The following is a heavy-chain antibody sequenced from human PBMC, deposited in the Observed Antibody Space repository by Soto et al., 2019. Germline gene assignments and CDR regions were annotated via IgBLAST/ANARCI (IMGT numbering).Heavy chain of an antibody. J-gene: IGHJ3*02. D-gene: IGHD2-15*01. Sequence: GGSLRLSCAASGFTFSDYYMSWIRQAPGKGLEWVSYISSSGSTIYYADSVKGRFTISRDNAKNSLYLQMNSLRAEDTAVYYCARDPKVVVAATLMDAFDIWGQGTMVTVSS. CDR3: ARDPKVVVAATLMDAFDI. V-gene: IGHV3-11*01. CDR1: GFTFSDYY. CDR2: ISSSGSTI.